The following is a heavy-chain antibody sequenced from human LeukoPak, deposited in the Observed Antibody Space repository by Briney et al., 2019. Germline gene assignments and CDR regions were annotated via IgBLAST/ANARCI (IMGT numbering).Heavy chain of an antibody. Sequence: GGSLRLSCVLSGFTYTSAPMNWVRQAPGKGLEWVSTSGTDGDTYYADSVKGRFTISRDNSKNTVHLQMTSLRVEDTAVYYCATKTPGNYPYDYWGQGTLVIVSP. CDR1: GFTYTSAP. CDR3: ATKTPGNYPYDY. CDR2: SGTDGDT. J-gene: IGHJ4*02. D-gene: IGHD3-22*01. V-gene: IGHV3-23*01.